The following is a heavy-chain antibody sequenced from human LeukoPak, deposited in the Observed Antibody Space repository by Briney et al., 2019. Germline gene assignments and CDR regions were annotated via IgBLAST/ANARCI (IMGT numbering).Heavy chain of an antibody. CDR1: GFSFSSYD. V-gene: IGHV3-21*01. D-gene: IGHD2-15*01. Sequence: GGSLRLSCAAYGFSFSSYDMNWDRQAPGKGLEWVPSISSSGSYIYYADSVKGRFTISKNDAKNSLYLQMNSLRAEDTAVYYCAREVIGGNSAWGQGTLVTVSS. CDR2: ISSSGSYI. J-gene: IGHJ4*02. CDR3: AREVIGGNSA.